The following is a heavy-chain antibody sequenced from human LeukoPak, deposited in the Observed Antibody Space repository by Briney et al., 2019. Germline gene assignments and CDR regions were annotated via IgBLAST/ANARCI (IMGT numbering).Heavy chain of an antibody. Sequence: ASVKVSCKVSRYTLTELSMHWVRQAPGKGLEWMGGFDPEDGETIYAQKFQGSVTMTEDTSTDTAYMELSSLRSEDTAVYYCATISPMVRGVMRWFDPWGQGTLVTVSS. D-gene: IGHD3-10*01. CDR3: ATISPMVRGVMRWFDP. J-gene: IGHJ5*02. CDR1: RYTLTELS. V-gene: IGHV1-24*01. CDR2: FDPEDGET.